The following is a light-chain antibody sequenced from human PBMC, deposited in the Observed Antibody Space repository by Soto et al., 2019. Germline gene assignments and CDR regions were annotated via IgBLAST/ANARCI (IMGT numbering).Light chain of an antibody. J-gene: IGKJ1*01. CDR3: QQYGGSPRT. CDR1: QSVSSGY. V-gene: IGKV3-20*01. CDR2: DAS. Sequence: EIVLTQSPCTLSLSPGERGTLSCRAIQSVSSGYLAWYQQKPGQAPRLLIYDASSRATGIPDRFSGSGSGTDFTLTISRLEPEDFAVYYCQQYGGSPRTFGQGTKVDIK.